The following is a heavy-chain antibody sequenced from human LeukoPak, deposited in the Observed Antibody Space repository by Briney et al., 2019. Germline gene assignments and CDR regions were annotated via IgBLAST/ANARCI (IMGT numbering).Heavy chain of an antibody. Sequence: GGSLRLSCAASGFTFSSYAMSWVRQAPGKGLEWVSAISGSGGSTYYADPVKGRFTISRDKSKNTLYLQMNSLRAEDTAVYYCAKGSAVAGTLAYYYYGMDVWGQGTTVTVSS. J-gene: IGHJ6*02. CDR2: ISGSGGST. CDR1: GFTFSSYA. D-gene: IGHD6-19*01. V-gene: IGHV3-23*01. CDR3: AKGSAVAGTLAYYYYGMDV.